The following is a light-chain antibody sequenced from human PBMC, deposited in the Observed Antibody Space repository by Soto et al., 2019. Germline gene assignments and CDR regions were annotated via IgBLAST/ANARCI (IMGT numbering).Light chain of an antibody. J-gene: IGKJ2*01. CDR3: QLYGNYMFT. V-gene: IGKV3-15*01. CDR1: QSVRTN. CDR2: GAS. Sequence: EVVLTQSPATLSVSAGGTVTLSCRASQSVRTNVAWYQQIPGQAPRLLVYGASTRATGVPARFTGSGSGIEFSLTISSLLSEDSAVYHCQLYGNYMFTFGQGTKVDIK.